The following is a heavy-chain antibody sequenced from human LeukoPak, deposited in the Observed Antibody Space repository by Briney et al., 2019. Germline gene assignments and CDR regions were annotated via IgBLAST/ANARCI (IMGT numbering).Heavy chain of an antibody. CDR2: INPNSGGT. J-gene: IGHJ4*02. CDR3: ARGGRYYYDSSGSFDY. V-gene: IGHV1-2*02. Sequence: ASVKVSCKASGYTFTSYGISWVRQAPGQGFEWMGWINPNSGGTNYAQKFQGRVTMTRDTSISTAYMELSRLRSDDTAVYYCARGGRYYYDSSGSFDYWGQGTLVTVSS. CDR1: GYTFTSYG. D-gene: IGHD3-22*01.